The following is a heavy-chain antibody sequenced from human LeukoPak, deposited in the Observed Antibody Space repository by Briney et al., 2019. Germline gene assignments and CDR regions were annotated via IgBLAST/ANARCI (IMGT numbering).Heavy chain of an antibody. J-gene: IGHJ2*01. CDR2: IYYSGST. Sequence: SETLSLTRTVSGGSISSSSSYWGWIRQPPGMGLEWIGGIYYSGSTYYNPSLKSRVTISVDTSKNQFSLKVSSVAAADTAVYYCARYESSAYGIDVWGRGTLVTVSS. V-gene: IGHV4-39*01. CDR3: ARYESSAYGIDV. D-gene: IGHD3-22*01. CDR1: GGSISSSSSY.